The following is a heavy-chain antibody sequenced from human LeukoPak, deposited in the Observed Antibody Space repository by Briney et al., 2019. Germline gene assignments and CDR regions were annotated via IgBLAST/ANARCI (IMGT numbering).Heavy chain of an antibody. CDR3: ASLPCSGDCP. Sequence: PGGSLRLSCAASGFTFSSYAMHWVRQAPGKGLEWVAVISYDGSNKYYADSVKGRFTISRDNSKNTLYLQMNSLRAEDTAVYYCASLPCSGDCPWGQGTLVTVSS. CDR2: ISYDGSNK. D-gene: IGHD2-21*02. V-gene: IGHV3-30*04. CDR1: GFTFSSYA. J-gene: IGHJ4*02.